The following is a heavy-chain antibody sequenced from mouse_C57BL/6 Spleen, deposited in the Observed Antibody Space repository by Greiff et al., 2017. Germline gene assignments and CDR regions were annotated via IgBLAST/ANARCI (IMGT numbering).Heavy chain of an antibody. CDR3: ARGYDWFAY. CDR2: ISDGGSYT. J-gene: IGHJ3*01. D-gene: IGHD1-1*01. CDR1: GFTFSSYA. Sequence: EVHLVESGGGLVKPGGSLKLSCAASGFTFSSYAMSWVRQTPEKRLEWVATISDGGSYTYYPDNVKGRFTISRDNAKNNLYLQMSHLKSEDTAMYYCARGYDWFAYWGQGTLVTVSA. V-gene: IGHV5-4*01.